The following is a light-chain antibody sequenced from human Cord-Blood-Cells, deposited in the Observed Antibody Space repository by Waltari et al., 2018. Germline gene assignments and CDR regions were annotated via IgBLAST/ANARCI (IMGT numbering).Light chain of an antibody. CDR1: QSIRSY. CDR3: QQSYSTLRT. CDR2: AAS. Sequence: DIQMTPSPYSLSASVGDSVTITCRASQSIRSYLNWDQQKPGKAPKLLIYAASSLQSGVPSRFSGSGSGTDFTLTISSLQPEDFATYYCQQSYSTLRTFGQGTKVEIK. V-gene: IGKV1-39*01. J-gene: IGKJ1*01.